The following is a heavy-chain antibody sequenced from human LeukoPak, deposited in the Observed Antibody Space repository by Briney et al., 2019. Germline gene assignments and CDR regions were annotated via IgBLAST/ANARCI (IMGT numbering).Heavy chain of an antibody. CDR2: ISAYNGNT. V-gene: IGHV1-18*01. Sequence: GASVTVSRKSSVYTFTSYGISWVRPAPGQGLAWVGWISAYNGNTNYAQKLQGRVTMTTDTSTSTAYMELRSLRSDDTAVYYCARAGYGDYALEGSWFDPWGQGTLVTVSS. CDR3: ARAGYGDYALEGSWFDP. CDR1: VYTFTSYG. D-gene: IGHD4-17*01. J-gene: IGHJ5*02.